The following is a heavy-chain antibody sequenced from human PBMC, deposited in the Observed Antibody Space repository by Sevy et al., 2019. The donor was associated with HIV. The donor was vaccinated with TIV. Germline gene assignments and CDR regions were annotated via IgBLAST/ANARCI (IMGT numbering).Heavy chain of an antibody. D-gene: IGHD6-13*01. CDR1: GGSFSGYY. V-gene: IGHV4-34*01. CDR2: INHSGST. Sequence: SETLSLTCAGYGGSFSGYYWSWIRQPPGKGLEWIGEINHSGSTNYNPSLKSRVTISVDTSKNKFSLKLSSVTAADTAVYYCAGAGYSSSSPSYFDYWGQGTLVTVSS. J-gene: IGHJ4*02. CDR3: AGAGYSSSSPSYFDY.